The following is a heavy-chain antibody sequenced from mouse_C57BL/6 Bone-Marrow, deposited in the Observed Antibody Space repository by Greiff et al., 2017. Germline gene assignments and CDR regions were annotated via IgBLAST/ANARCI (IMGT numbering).Heavy chain of an antibody. CDR2: IDPSDSYT. V-gene: IGHV1-50*01. D-gene: IGHD2-2*01. CDR1: GYTFTSYW. CDR3: ARYYGYPWFAY. J-gene: IGHJ3*01. Sequence: VQLQQSGAELVKPGASVKLSCKASGYTFTSYWMQWVKQRPGQGLEWIGEIDPSDSYTNYNQKFKGKATLTVGTSSSTAYMQLSSLTSEDSAVYYCARYYGYPWFAYWGQGTLVTVSA.